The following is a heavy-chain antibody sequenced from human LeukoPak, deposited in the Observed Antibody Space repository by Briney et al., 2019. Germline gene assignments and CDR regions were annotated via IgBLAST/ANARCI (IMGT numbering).Heavy chain of an antibody. J-gene: IGHJ5*02. Sequence: PGGSLRLSCAASGFSFGSSWMTWVRQAPGKGLEWAAMINEDGSKKFYGESVKGRFTISRDNAKNSLYLQMNSLRVEDTAVYYCARVRLRNGYNWFDPWGQGTLVTVSS. V-gene: IGHV3-7*05. CDR1: GFSFGSSW. CDR3: ARVRLRNGYNWFDP. D-gene: IGHD3-3*01. CDR2: INEDGSKK.